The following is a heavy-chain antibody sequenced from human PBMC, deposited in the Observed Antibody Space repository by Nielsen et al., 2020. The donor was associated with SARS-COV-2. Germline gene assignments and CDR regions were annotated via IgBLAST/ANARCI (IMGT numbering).Heavy chain of an antibody. V-gene: IGHV5-51*01. CDR3: ARPQGDYDSSDPEGMDV. CDR1: GYSFTSYW. J-gene: IGHJ6*02. CDR2: IYPGDSDT. D-gene: IGHD3-22*01. Sequence: GESLKISCKGSGYSFTSYWIGWVRQMPGKGLEWMGIIYPGDSDTRYSPSFQGQVTISADKSISTAYLQWSSLKASDTAMYYCARPQGDYDSSDPEGMDVWGQGTTVTVSS.